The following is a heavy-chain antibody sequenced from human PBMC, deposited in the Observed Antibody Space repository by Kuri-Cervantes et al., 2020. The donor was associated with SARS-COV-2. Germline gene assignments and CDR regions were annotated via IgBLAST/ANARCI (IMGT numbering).Heavy chain of an antibody. J-gene: IGHJ4*02. V-gene: IGHV3-38-3*01. CDR3: AKDPSPYSVLLWFGEFGFDY. CDR2: ISGGST. D-gene: IGHD3-10*01. Sequence: GESLKISCAASGFTVSSNEMSWVRQAPGKGLEWVSSISGGSTYYADSRKGRFTISRDNSKNTLHLQMNSLRAEDTAVYYCAKDPSPYSVLLWFGEFGFDYWGQGTLVTVSS. CDR1: GFTVSSNE.